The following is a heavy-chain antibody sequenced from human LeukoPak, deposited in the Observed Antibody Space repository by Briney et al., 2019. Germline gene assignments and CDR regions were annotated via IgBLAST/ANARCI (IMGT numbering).Heavy chain of an antibody. CDR1: GGSISSYY. CDR2: IYYSGST. D-gene: IGHD3-9*01. CDR3: ARGYFDWLSPEVNWFDP. Sequence: PSETLSLTCTVSGGSISSYYWSWIRQPPGKGREWIGYIYYSGSTNYNPSLKSRVTISVDTSKNQFSLKLSSVTAADTAVYYCARGYFDWLSPEVNWFDPWGQGTLVTVSS. J-gene: IGHJ5*02. V-gene: IGHV4-59*01.